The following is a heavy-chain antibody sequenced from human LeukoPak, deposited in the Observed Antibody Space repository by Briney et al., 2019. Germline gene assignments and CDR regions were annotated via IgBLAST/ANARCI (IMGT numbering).Heavy chain of an antibody. CDR3: ARLREQWLVNYYYGMDV. V-gene: IGHV3-23*01. Sequence: GGSLRLSYAASGFTFSSYVMSCVRQAPGKGLEWVSAISFSGDRTYYADSVKGRFTISRDNSKNTLYLQMNSLRVEDTPVYSCARLREQWLVNYYYGMDVWGKGTTVTVSS. CDR2: ISFSGDRT. CDR1: GFTFSSYV. D-gene: IGHD6-19*01. J-gene: IGHJ6*04.